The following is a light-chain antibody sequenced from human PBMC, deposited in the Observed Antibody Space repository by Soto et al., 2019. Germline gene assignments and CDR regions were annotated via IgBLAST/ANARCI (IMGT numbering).Light chain of an antibody. CDR2: GAS. J-gene: IGKJ1*01. V-gene: IGKV3-20*01. CDR1: QTISNNY. Sequence: EIVLTQSPGTLSLSPGESATLSCRASQTISNNYLAWYQHRTGQAPRLLIYGASIRATDIPDRFSGSGSGTDFTLTISRLEPEDFAVYYCQHYGSPPRPFGQGTKVDMK. CDR3: QHYGSPPRP.